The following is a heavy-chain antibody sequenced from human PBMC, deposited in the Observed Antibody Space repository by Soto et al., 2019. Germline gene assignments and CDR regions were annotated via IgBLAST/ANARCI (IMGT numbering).Heavy chain of an antibody. CDR2: IFAGSGGS. D-gene: IGHD5-18*01. J-gene: IGHJ3*02. CDR1: GFIFSSYT. CDR3: SRYMQRHGI. Sequence: GGSLRLSCSASGFIFSSYTMGWVRLTPGKGLEWVSSIFAGSGGSDYTDSVRGRFSISRDNLKNELYLQMAGLRVEDTAIYYCSRYMQRHGIW. V-gene: IGHV3-23*01.